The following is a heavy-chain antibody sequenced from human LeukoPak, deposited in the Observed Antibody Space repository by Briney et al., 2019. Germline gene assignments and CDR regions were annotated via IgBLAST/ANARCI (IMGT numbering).Heavy chain of an antibody. CDR1: GVTFSSYA. Sequence: GGSLRLSCAASGVTFSSYAMHWVRQAPGKGLGWVAVISYDGSNKYYADSVKGRFTISRDNSKNTLYLQMNSLRAEDTAVYYCARDCSSTSCYGWFAFDIWGQGTMVTVSS. V-gene: IGHV3-30*11. D-gene: IGHD2-2*01. J-gene: IGHJ3*02. CDR3: ARDCSSTSCYGWFAFDI. CDR2: ISYDGSNK.